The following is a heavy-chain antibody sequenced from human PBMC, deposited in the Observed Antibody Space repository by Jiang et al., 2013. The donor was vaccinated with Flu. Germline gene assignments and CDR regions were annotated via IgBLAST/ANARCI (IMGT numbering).Heavy chain of an antibody. CDR3: AKGVDYYDSSGYIGVDY. Sequence: PGRSLRLSCAASGFTFSSYGMHWVRQAPGKGLEWVAVISYDGSNKYYADSVKGRFTISRDNSKNTLYLQMNSLRAEDTAVYYCAKGVDYYDSSGYIGVDYWGQGTLVTVSS. D-gene: IGHD3-22*01. V-gene: IGHV3-30*18. CDR1: GFTFSSYG. J-gene: IGHJ4*02. CDR2: ISYDGSNK.